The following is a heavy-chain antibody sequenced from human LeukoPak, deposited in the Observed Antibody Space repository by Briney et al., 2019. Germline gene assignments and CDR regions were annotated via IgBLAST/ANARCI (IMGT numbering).Heavy chain of an antibody. D-gene: IGHD6-13*01. CDR2: ISNSGNTI. CDR3: ARRIAAAGRSFDY. V-gene: IGHV3-48*03. Sequence: GGSLRLSCAASGFTFSSYEMNWVRQAPGKGREWVSYISNSGNTIYYADSVKGRFTISRDNAKNSLYLQMNSLRAEDTAVYYCARRIAAAGRSFDYWGQGTLVTVSS. J-gene: IGHJ4*02. CDR1: GFTFSSYE.